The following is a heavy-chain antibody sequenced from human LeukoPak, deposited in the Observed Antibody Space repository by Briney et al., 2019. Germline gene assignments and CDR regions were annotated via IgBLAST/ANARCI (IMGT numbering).Heavy chain of an antibody. D-gene: IGHD3-3*01. J-gene: IGHJ4*02. CDR1: GGSISSYY. CDR2: INHSGST. V-gene: IGHV4-34*01. Sequence: PSETLSLTCTVSGGSISSYYWSWIRQPPGKGLEWIGEINHSGSTNYNPSLKSRVTISVDTSKNQFSLKLSSVTAADTAVYYCARGWGVVITFDYWGQGTLVTVSS. CDR3: ARGWGVVITFDY.